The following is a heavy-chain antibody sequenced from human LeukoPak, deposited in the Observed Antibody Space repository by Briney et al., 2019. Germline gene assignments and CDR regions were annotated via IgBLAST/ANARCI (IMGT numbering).Heavy chain of an antibody. J-gene: IGHJ4*02. CDR1: GYTFTSYG. CDR2: ISAYNGNT. Sequence: ASVKVSCKASGYTFTSYGISWVRQAPGQGLEWMGWISAYNGNTNHAQKLQSRVTMTTDTSTSTAYMELRSLRSDDTAVYYCARGYYYDSSGYVGYWGQGTLVTVSS. D-gene: IGHD3-22*01. CDR3: ARGYYYDSSGYVGY. V-gene: IGHV1-18*01.